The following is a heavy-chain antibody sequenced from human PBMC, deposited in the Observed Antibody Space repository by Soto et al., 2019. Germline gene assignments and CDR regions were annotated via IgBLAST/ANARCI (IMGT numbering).Heavy chain of an antibody. CDR3: ARVHNYDILTGAIDY. V-gene: IGHV3-53*01. CDR2: IYSGGST. Sequence: PGGSLRLSCAASGFTVSSNYMSWVRQAPGKGLEWVSVIYSGGSTYYADSVKGRFTISRDNSKNTLYLQMNSLRAEDTAVYYCARVHNYDILTGAIDYWGQGTLVTVSS. CDR1: GFTVSSNY. D-gene: IGHD3-9*01. J-gene: IGHJ4*02.